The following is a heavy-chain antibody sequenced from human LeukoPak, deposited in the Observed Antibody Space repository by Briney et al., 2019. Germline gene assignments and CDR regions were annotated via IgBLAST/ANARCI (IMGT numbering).Heavy chain of an antibody. J-gene: IGHJ4*02. CDR1: GDSISGFY. CDR3: ARDRYYYDSSGSHFDY. Sequence: PSETLSLTCTVSGDSISGFYWSWIRQPPGKGLEWIGYIYYSGSTNYNPSLKSRVTMPVDTSKNQFSLKLSSVTAADTAVYYCARDRYYYDSSGSHFDYWGQGTLVSVSS. D-gene: IGHD3-22*01. V-gene: IGHV4-59*12. CDR2: IYYSGST.